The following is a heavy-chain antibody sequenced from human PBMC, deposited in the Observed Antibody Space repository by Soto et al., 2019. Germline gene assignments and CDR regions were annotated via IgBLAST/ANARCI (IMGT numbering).Heavy chain of an antibody. Sequence: LSLTCAVSGGSVSSGVFSWNWIRQPPGQGLEWIGYISHGGSPHYTPSLRSRVSISVDRSTNVISLNLTSMTPADTAVYFCARGHYYYAMDVWGQGTTVTVSS. J-gene: IGHJ6*02. CDR1: GGSVSSGVFS. V-gene: IGHV4-30-2*01. CDR2: ISHGGSP. CDR3: ARGHYYYAMDV.